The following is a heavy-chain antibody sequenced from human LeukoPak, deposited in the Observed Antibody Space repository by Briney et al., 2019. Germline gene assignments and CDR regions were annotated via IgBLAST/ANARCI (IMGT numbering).Heavy chain of an antibody. CDR2: IYSGGST. Sequence: HPGGSLRLSCAASGFTVSSNYMGWVRQAPGKGLEWVSVIYSGGSTYYADSVKGRFTISRDNSKNTLYLQMNSLRAEDTAVYYCARSDNRAMTTVTFFDYWGQGTLVTVSS. CDR3: ARSDNRAMTTVTFFDY. J-gene: IGHJ4*02. CDR1: GFTVSSNY. D-gene: IGHD4-17*01. V-gene: IGHV3-66*01.